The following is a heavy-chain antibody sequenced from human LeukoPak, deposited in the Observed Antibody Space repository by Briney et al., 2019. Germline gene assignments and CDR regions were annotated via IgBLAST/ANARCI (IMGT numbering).Heavy chain of an antibody. CDR2: ISGDGGST. Sequence: GGSLRLSCAASGFTFSSYAMTWVRQALGKGLEWVSAISGDGGSTYYADSVKGRFTISRDNSKNTLYLQMNSLSAEDTAVYYCAKSGRGYSYGNFDYWGQGTLVTVSS. J-gene: IGHJ4*02. CDR1: GFTFSSYA. D-gene: IGHD5-18*01. CDR3: AKSGRGYSYGNFDY. V-gene: IGHV3-23*01.